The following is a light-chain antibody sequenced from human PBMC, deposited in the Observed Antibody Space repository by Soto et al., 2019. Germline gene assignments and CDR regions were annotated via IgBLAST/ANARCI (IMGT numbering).Light chain of an antibody. V-gene: IGLV1-51*01. CDR1: NSNIGNTY. CDR2: DND. J-gene: IGLJ2*01. CDR3: GTWDSSLTAHV. Sequence: QSVLTQPPSVSAAPGQKVTISCSGSNSNIGNTYVSWYQQLPGTAPKLLIYDNDKRPSGIPDRFSGSKSGTSATLGITGLQTGYEADYYCGTWDSSLTAHVFGGGTKLTVL.